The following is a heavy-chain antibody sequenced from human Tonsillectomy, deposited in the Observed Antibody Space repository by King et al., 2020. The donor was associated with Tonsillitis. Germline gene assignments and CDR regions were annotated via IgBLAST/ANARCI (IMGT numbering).Heavy chain of an antibody. D-gene: IGHD2-15*01. J-gene: IGHJ3*01. V-gene: IGHV2-26*01. CDR1: GFSLSNARMG. CDR2: IFPNDEK. Sequence: VTLKESGHVLVKPTETLTLTCTVSGFSLSNARMGVSWIRQPPGKALEWLAHIFPNDEKAYRTSLKSRLTISKDTSKSQVVLTMTNMDPLDTATYYCARKTALVDAFDFWGQGTMVTVSS. CDR3: ARKTALVDAFDF.